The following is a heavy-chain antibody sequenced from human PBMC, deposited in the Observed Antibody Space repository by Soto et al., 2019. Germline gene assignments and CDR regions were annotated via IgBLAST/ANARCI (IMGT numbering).Heavy chain of an antibody. CDR2: IIPIFATA. J-gene: IGHJ6*02. V-gene: IGHV1-69*13. CDR3: ARREGSGYFGTYYYYGMDV. CDR1: GGTFSSYA. Sequence: SVKVSCKASGGTFSSYAISWVPQAPGQGLEWMGGIIPIFATANYAQKFQGRVTITADESTSTAYMELSSLRSGDTAVYYCARREGSGYFGTYYYYGMDVWGQGTTVTVSS. D-gene: IGHD3-22*01.